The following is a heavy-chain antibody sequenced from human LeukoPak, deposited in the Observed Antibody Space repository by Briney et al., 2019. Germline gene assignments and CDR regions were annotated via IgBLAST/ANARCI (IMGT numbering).Heavy chain of an antibody. CDR2: ISGSGGST. CDR1: GFTFSNAW. J-gene: IGHJ3*02. V-gene: IGHV3-23*01. Sequence: PGGSLRLSCAASGFTFSNAWMSWVRQAPGKGLEWVSAISGSGGSTYYADSVKGRFTISRDNSKNTLYLQMNSLRAEDTAVYYCAKVGWGLLFPRENEAFDIWGQGTMVTVSS. CDR3: AKVGWGLLFPRENEAFDI. D-gene: IGHD1-26*01.